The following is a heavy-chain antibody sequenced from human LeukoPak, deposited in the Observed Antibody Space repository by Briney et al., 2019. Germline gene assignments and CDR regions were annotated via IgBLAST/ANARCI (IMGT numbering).Heavy chain of an antibody. D-gene: IGHD1-1*01. CDR2: IWYDGSNK. J-gene: IGHJ4*02. Sequence: GGSLRLSCEASGFTFNNYGMHWVRQAPGKGLEWVAVIWYDGSNKYYGDSVKGRFTISRDNSKNTLYLQMNSLRAEDTAVYYCARDVKGGYFYYFDYWGQGTLVTVSS. V-gene: IGHV3-33*01. CDR3: ARDVKGGYFYYFDY. CDR1: GFTFNNYG.